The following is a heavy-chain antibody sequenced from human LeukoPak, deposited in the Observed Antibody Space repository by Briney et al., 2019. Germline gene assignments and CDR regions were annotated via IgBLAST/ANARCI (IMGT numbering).Heavy chain of an antibody. V-gene: IGHV3-7*01. CDR1: GFSMCVFW. CDR3: ARDWGSYYHSFDY. CDR2: TKQAGSES. D-gene: IGHD3-22*01. Sequence: GGPLRLSCEASGFSMCVFWMGWVRPGPGGGLVGVGNTKQAGSESHYVDSVKGRFTISRYNAKKTLCLQINSLRAEDTAVYYCARDWGSYYHSFDYWGQGTLVTVSS. J-gene: IGHJ4*02.